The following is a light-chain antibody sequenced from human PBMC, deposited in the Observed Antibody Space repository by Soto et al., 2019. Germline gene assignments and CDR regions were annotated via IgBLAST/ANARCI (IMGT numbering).Light chain of an antibody. CDR1: NSDIGRYNV. V-gene: IGLV2-23*02. Sequence: QSALTQPASVSGSPGQSITISCTGTNSDIGRYNVVSWYQQLPGKAPKLIIYKVSERPSGISDRFSGSKSGSTASLTISGLDDEDEAYYYCCSYVGSSLLVFGGGTKVTVL. CDR3: CSYVGSSLLV. J-gene: IGLJ2*01. CDR2: KVS.